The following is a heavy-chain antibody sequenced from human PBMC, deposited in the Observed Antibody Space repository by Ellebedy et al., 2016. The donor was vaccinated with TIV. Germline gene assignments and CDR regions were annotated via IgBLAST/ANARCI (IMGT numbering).Heavy chain of an antibody. Sequence: MPSETLSLTCAVYGGSFSGYYWSWIRQPPGKGLEWIGEINHSGSTNYNPSLKSRVTISVDTSKNQFSLKLSSVTAADTAVYYCARSFDGYNSNAFDIWGQGTMVTVSS. V-gene: IGHV4-34*01. CDR3: ARSFDGYNSNAFDI. D-gene: IGHD5-24*01. CDR1: GGSFSGYY. CDR2: INHSGST. J-gene: IGHJ3*02.